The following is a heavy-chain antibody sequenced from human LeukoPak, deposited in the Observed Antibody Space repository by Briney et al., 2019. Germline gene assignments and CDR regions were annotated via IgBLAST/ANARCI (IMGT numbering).Heavy chain of an antibody. D-gene: IGHD5-12*01. CDR3: ARVATRGAYFDY. V-gene: IGHV3-48*03. Sequence: PGGSLRLSCAASGFTFSSYEMNWVRQAPGKGLEWVSYISSSGSTIYYADSVKGRFTTSRDNAKNSLYLQMNSLRAEDTAVYYCARVATRGAYFDYWGQGTLVTVSS. CDR1: GFTFSSYE. CDR2: ISSSGSTI. J-gene: IGHJ4*02.